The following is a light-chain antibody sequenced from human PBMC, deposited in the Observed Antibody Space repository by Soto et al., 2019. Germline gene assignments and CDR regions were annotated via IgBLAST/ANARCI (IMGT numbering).Light chain of an antibody. CDR3: QQYGSSPMYT. Sequence: EIVLTQSPGTLYLSPGERATLSCRASQSVSSSYLAWYQHKPGQAPRLLIYGASSRATGIPDRFSGSGSGTDFPLTISRLEPEDFAVYYCQQYGSSPMYTFGQGTKLEIK. CDR2: GAS. V-gene: IGKV3-20*01. J-gene: IGKJ2*01. CDR1: QSVSSSY.